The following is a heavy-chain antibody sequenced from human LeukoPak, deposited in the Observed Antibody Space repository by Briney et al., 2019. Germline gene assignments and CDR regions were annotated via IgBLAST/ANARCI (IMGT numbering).Heavy chain of an antibody. D-gene: IGHD6-19*01. CDR3: ARGVRQWLLTYYFDY. Sequence: GSLRLSCAASGFTFSSYEMNWVRQAPGKGLEWVSYISSSGSTIYYADSVKGRFTISRDNAKNSLYLQMNSLRAEDTAVYYCARGVRQWLLTYYFDYWGQGTLVTVSS. V-gene: IGHV3-48*03. CDR2: ISSSGSTI. J-gene: IGHJ4*02. CDR1: GFTFSSYE.